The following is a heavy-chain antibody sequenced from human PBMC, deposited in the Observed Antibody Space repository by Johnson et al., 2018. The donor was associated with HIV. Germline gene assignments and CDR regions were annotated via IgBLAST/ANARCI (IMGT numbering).Heavy chain of an antibody. D-gene: IGHD3-10*01. CDR1: GFIFSSYA. V-gene: IGHV3-64*04. J-gene: IGHJ3*02. CDR3: ARAVTPFGDWEAFDI. CDR2: ISSNGGST. Sequence: QVQLVESGGGLVQPGGSLRLSCAASGFIFSSYAMHWVRQAPGKGLQYVSAISSNGGSTYYADSVKGRFTISRDNSKNPLYLQMNSLRAEDTAVYYCARAVTPFGDWEAFDIWGQGTMVTVSS.